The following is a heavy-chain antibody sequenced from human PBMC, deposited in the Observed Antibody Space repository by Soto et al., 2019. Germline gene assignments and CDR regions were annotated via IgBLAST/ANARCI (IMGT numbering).Heavy chain of an antibody. CDR1: GFTVSTHG. Sequence: QVQLVESGGGVVQPGRSLRLSCAVSGFTVSTHGMHWVRQAPGKGLEWVAVISRAGNTKYYADSVKGRFTISRDNSRNTLFLEMYSLRGDDMAVYYCTGEVASGYWGQGTLVTVSS. CDR3: TGEVASGY. CDR2: ISRAGNTK. V-gene: IGHV3-30*03. D-gene: IGHD2-8*02. J-gene: IGHJ4*02.